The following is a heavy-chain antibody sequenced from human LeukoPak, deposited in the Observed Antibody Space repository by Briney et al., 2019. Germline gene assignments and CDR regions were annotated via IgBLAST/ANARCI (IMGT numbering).Heavy chain of an antibody. J-gene: IGHJ5*02. CDR3: ASGVIADNP. V-gene: IGHV3-48*01. CDR2: ISSSSSTI. CDR1: GFTFSSYS. D-gene: IGHD2-21*01. Sequence: GGSLRLSCAASGFTFSSYSMNWVRQAPGKGLEWVSYISSSSSTIYYADSVKGRFTISRDNSRNTLYLQMNSLRFEDTAVYYCASGVIADNPWGQGTLVTVSS.